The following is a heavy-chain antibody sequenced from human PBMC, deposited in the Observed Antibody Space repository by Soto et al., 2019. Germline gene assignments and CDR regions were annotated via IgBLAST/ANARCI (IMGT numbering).Heavy chain of an antibody. Sequence: QVQLVESGGGVVQPGRSLRLSCAASGFTFSSYGMHWVRQAPGKGLEWVAVIWYDGSNKYYADSVKGRFTISRDNSNNTLYLQMNSRRAEDTAVYYCARDSSQTPGGYWGQGTLVTVSS. J-gene: IGHJ4*02. CDR2: IWYDGSNK. D-gene: IGHD6-13*01. V-gene: IGHV3-33*01. CDR1: GFTFSSYG. CDR3: ARDSSQTPGGY.